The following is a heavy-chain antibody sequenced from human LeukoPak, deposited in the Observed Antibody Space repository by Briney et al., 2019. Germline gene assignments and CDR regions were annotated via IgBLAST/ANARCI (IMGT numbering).Heavy chain of an antibody. V-gene: IGHV3-30*18. D-gene: IGHD2-15*01. CDR2: ISYDGSNK. Sequence: PGGSLRLSCAASGFTFSSYGMHWVRQAPGKGLEWLAVISYDGSNKYYVDSVKGRFTISRDNSKNTLFLQVNSLRAEDTAVYCAKAAEVVVAAITPDIEYWGQGTLVTVSS. CDR3: KAAEVVVAAITPDIEY. CDR1: GFTFSSYG. J-gene: IGHJ4*02.